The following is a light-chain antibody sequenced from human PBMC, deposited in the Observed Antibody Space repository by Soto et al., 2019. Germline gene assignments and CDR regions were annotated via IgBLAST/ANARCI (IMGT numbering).Light chain of an antibody. V-gene: IGLV2-23*02. CDR3: CSYAGSSTYV. CDR2: EVS. J-gene: IGLJ1*01. Sequence: LTQPSSVSGAPGPSITIPCPGTNRDVGSYNLVSWYQQHPGKAPKLMIYEVSKRPSGVSNRFSGSKSGNTASLTISGLQAEDEADYYCCSYAGSSTYVFGTGTKVTVL. CDR1: NRDVGSYNL.